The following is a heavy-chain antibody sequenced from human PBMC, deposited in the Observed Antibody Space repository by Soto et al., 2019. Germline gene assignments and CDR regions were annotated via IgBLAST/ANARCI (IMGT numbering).Heavy chain of an antibody. V-gene: IGHV1-18*01. CDR2: ISADNVNT. D-gene: IGHD3-16*01. Sequence: AXVKVSCKASGYIFSTYGISWVRQAPGQGLEWMGWISADNVNTNYAQKFQDRVTMTTDTSTSTAYMEMRSLRSDDTAVYYCGRLRWGSSSYRGLLDIWGQGTMVTVSS. J-gene: IGHJ3*02. CDR1: GYIFSTYG. CDR3: GRLRWGSSSYRGLLDI.